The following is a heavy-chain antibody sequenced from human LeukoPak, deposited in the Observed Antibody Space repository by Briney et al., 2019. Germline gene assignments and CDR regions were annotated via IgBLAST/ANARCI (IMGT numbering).Heavy chain of an antibody. CDR2: ISDRGTST. V-gene: IGHV3-11*01. CDR3: AKDKQWLGRPTFDY. CDR1: GFTFSDYY. Sequence: PGGSLRLSCAASGFTFSDYYTTWIRQAPGKGLEWVSYISDRGTSTYYADSVRGRFTVSRDNAKNALFLQMNSLRAEDTAVYYCAKDKQWLGRPTFDYWGQGTLVTVSS. J-gene: IGHJ4*02. D-gene: IGHD6-19*01.